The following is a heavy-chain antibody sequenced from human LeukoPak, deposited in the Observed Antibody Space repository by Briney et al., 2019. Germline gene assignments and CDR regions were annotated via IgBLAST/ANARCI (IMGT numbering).Heavy chain of an antibody. Sequence: GGSLRLSCAASGFTFSSYWMSWVRQAPGKGLEWVSSITSSSTTMYYADSVKGRFTISRDNAKSSLFLQLNSLTEGDTAVYYCARAMRIAVAGTDYWGQGTLVTVSS. CDR1: GFTFSSYW. V-gene: IGHV3-48*02. J-gene: IGHJ4*02. D-gene: IGHD6-19*01. CDR3: ARAMRIAVAGTDY. CDR2: ITSSSTTM.